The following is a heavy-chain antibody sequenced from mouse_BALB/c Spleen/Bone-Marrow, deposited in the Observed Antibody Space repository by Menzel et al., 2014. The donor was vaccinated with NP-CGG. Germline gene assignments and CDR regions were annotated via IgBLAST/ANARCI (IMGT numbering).Heavy chain of an antibody. CDR3: TTGFAY. J-gene: IGHJ3*01. CDR2: IRLKSNNYAT. V-gene: IGHV6-6*02. Sequence: EVKLMESGGGLLQPGGSIKLSCVASGFTFSNYWMNWVRQFPEKGLEWVAEIRLKSNNYATHYAESVKGRFTIPRDDSKSSVYLQMNDLRAEDTGIYYCTTGFAYWGQGTLVTVSA. CDR1: GFTFSNYW.